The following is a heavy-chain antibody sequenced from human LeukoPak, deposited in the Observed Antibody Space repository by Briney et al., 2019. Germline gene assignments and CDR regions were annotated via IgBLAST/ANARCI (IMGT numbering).Heavy chain of an antibody. CDR2: IYYSGST. D-gene: IGHD4-17*01. CDR1: GGSISSSSYY. CDR3: ARHLYGDYANFDY. V-gene: IGHV4-39*01. J-gene: IGHJ4*02. Sequence: SETLSLTCTVSGGSISSSSYYWGWIRQPPGKGLEWIGSIYYSGSTYYNPSLKSRVTISVETSKNQFSLKLSSVTAADTAVYYCARHLYGDYANFDYWGQGILVTVSS.